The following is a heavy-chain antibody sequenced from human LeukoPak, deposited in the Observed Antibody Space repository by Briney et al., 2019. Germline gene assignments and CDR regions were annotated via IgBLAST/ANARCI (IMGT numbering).Heavy chain of an antibody. CDR1: GGTFSSYA. D-gene: IGHD3-10*01. J-gene: IGHJ5*02. CDR2: IISIFGTA. V-gene: IGHV1-69*05. Sequence: ASVKVSCKASGGTFSSYAISWVRQAPGQGLEWMGGIISIFGTANYAQKFQGRVTITTDESTSTAYMELSSLRSEDTAVYYCARSRTDDYERSGSYYIIHNWFDPWGQGTLVTVSS. CDR3: ARSRTDDYERSGSYYIIHNWFDP.